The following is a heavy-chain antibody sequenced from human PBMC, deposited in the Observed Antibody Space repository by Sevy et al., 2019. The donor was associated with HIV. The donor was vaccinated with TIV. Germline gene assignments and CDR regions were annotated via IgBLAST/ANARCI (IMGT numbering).Heavy chain of an antibody. D-gene: IGHD3-22*01. CDR3: ARMGDYYDSSGYYPLKF. V-gene: IGHV1-2*02. Sequence: ASVKVSCKASGYTFTAYYIHWVRQAPGQGLEWMGWINPNSVGTYFSKKFQDSVTLTTDTSVNTAYMELRSLRFDDTAVYYCARMGDYYDSSGYYPLKFWGQGTLVTVSS. CDR1: GYTFTAYY. CDR2: INPNSVGT. J-gene: IGHJ4*02.